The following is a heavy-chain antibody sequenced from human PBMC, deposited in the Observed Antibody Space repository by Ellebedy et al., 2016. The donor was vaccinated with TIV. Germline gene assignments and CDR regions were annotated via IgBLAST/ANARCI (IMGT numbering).Heavy chain of an antibody. CDR1: GGSFSGYY. J-gene: IGHJ4*02. Sequence: MLSETLSLTCAVYGGSFSGYYWTWIRQPPGKGLEWIGEINHSGSTTYNPSLKSRVTISVDTFRNRFSLKLSSVTAADTAVYYCARSTTVTTASYEYWGQGTLVTVSS. V-gene: IGHV4-34*01. CDR2: INHSGST. D-gene: IGHD4-17*01. CDR3: ARSTTVTTASYEY.